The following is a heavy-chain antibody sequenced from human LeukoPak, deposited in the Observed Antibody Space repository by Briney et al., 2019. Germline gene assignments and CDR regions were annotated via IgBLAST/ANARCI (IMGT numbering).Heavy chain of an antibody. J-gene: IGHJ4*02. CDR2: ISGSGDST. V-gene: IGHV3-23*01. D-gene: IGHD3-3*01. CDR3: AKVNDFWSGYYGTLDY. CDR1: GFTFSTYA. Sequence: GGSLRLSCAASGFTFSTYAVNWVRQAPGKGLEWVSTISGSGDSTYYADSVKGRFTISRDNSKNTLYLQMNSLRAEDTAVYYCAKVNDFWSGYYGTLDYWGQGTLVTVSS.